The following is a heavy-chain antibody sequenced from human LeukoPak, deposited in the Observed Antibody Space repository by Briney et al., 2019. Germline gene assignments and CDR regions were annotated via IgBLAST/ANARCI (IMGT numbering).Heavy chain of an antibody. CDR3: ARDSRDYYGSGSYYNPAPWFDP. CDR1: GYTFTSYG. CDR2: INPSGGST. D-gene: IGHD3-10*01. J-gene: IGHJ5*02. V-gene: IGHV1-46*01. Sequence: ASVKVSCEASGYTFTSYGITWVRQSPGQGLEWMGIINPSGGSTSYAQKFQGRVTMTRDTSTSTVYMELSSLRSEDTAVYYCARDSRDYYGSGSYYNPAPWFDPWGQGTLVTVSS.